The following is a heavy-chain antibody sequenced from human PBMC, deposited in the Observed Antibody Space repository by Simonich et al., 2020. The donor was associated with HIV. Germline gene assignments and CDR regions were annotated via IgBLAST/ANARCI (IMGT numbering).Heavy chain of an antibody. D-gene: IGHD4-17*01. V-gene: IGHV1-69*01. CDR1: GGTFSSYA. Sequence: QVQLVQSGAEVKKPGASVKVSCKASGGTFSSYAVSWVRQAPGQGLEWMGGIIPVFDTSNYAQKFQGRVTITADESTSTAYMELSSLRSEDTAFYYCATGRGTMVTPDYWGQGTLVTVSS. CDR2: IIPVFDTS. J-gene: IGHJ4*02. CDR3: ATGRGTMVTPDY.